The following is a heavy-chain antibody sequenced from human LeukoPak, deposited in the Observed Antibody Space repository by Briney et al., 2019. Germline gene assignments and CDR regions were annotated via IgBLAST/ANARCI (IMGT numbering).Heavy chain of an antibody. D-gene: IGHD3-3*01. CDR1: GFTFDDYG. CDR3: ASGFWSGSVKEMDV. V-gene: IGHV3-20*04. Sequence: GGSLRLSCAASGFTFDDYGMSWVRQAPGKGLEWVSGINWNGGSTGYADSVKGRFTISRDNAKNSLYLQMNSLRAEDTALYYCASGFWSGSVKEMDVWGKGTTVTVSS. J-gene: IGHJ6*04. CDR2: INWNGGST.